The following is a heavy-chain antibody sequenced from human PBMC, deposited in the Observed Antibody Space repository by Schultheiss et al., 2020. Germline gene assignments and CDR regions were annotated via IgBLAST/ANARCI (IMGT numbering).Heavy chain of an antibody. CDR3: ARGRPGQQGWYLDY. CDR1: GGSISSGDYY. J-gene: IGHJ4*02. Sequence: SQTLSLTCTVSGGSISSGDYYWSWIRQPTGKGLEWIGYIYYSESTNYNPSLKSRVTISVDTSKIQFSLQLNSVTPEDTAVYYCARGRPGQQGWYLDYWGQGTLVTV. V-gene: IGHV4-30-4*01. CDR2: IYYSEST. D-gene: IGHD6-13*01.